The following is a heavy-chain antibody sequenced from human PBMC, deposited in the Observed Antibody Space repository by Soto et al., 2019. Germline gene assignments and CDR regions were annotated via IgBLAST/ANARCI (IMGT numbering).Heavy chain of an antibody. J-gene: IGHJ6*02. CDR3: ARRSRASDYYYYGMDV. Sequence: SVKVSCKASGGTFSSYAICWVRQAPGRGLEWMGGIIPIFGTANYAQKFQGRVTITADESTSTAYMGLSSLRSEDTAVYYCARRSRASDYYYYGMDVWGQGTTVTVSS. V-gene: IGHV1-69*13. CDR1: GGTFSSYA. CDR2: IIPIFGTA.